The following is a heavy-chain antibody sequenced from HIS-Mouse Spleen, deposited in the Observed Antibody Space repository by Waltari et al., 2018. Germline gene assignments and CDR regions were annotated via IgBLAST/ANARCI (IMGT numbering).Heavy chain of an antibody. Sequence: QVTLRESGPALVKPTQTLTLTCTFSGFSLSTIGMCVSWIRQPPGKSLEWLPRIDWDDDKYYSTSLKTRLTISKDTSKNQVVLTMTNMDPVDTATYYCARIAEGYSSGWYAFDYWGQGTLVTVSS. J-gene: IGHJ4*02. D-gene: IGHD6-19*01. CDR2: IDWDDDK. V-gene: IGHV2-70*15. CDR3: ARIAEGYSSGWYAFDY. CDR1: GFSLSTIGMC.